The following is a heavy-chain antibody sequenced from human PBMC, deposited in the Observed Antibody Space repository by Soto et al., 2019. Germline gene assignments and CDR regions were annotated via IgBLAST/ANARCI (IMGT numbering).Heavy chain of an antibody. Sequence: GSLRLCCEASGFRLSSYSMNWVRQAPGKGLGWVSYIGGVSSRTYYADSVKGRFTISRDNSKNSLYLQMDSLRVEDTAVYYCARDVGDYDSTGHLDSWGQGTLVTVSS. V-gene: IGHV3-48*01. CDR3: ARDVGDYDSTGHLDS. CDR2: IGGVSSRT. J-gene: IGHJ4*02. CDR1: GFRLSSYS. D-gene: IGHD3-22*01.